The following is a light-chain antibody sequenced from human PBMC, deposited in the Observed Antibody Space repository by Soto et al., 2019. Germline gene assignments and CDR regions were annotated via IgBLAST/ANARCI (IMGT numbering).Light chain of an antibody. J-gene: IGLJ1*01. CDR2: ENN. CDR1: SSNIGNNY. V-gene: IGLV1-51*02. Sequence: QSVLTLPPSVSAAPGQKVTISCSGSSSNIGNNYVSWYQQLPGTAPKLLIYENNKRPSGIPDRFSGSKSGTSATLGITGLQTGDEADYYCGTWDSSLSAGVFGTGTKVTVL. CDR3: GTWDSSLSAGV.